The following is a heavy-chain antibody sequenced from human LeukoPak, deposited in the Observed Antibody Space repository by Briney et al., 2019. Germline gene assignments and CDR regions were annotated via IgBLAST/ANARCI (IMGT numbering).Heavy chain of an antibody. CDR3: ARDAQIVVAPHRGDAFDI. J-gene: IGHJ3*02. V-gene: IGHV3-21*01. CDR1: GFNFSSYY. D-gene: IGHD2-2*01. Sequence: GGSLRLSCAASGFNFSSYYMNWVRQAPGKGLEWVSYISCSSSYIYYADAAKGRFTIPRDNAKNSLNLQMNSLRAEDTAVYYCARDAQIVVAPHRGDAFDIWGQGTMVTVSS. CDR2: ISCSSSYI.